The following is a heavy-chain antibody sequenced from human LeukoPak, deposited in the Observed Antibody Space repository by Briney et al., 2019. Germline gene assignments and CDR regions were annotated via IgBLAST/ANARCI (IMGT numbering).Heavy chain of an antibody. J-gene: IGHJ4*02. CDR3: VKGGIVVVPAAFFYY. CDR2: ISTNGVST. Sequence: GGSLRLSCAASGFTFSRYWMHWVRQAPGKGLEYVSTISTNGVSTYYADSVKGRFTISRDNSKNTLYLQMSSLRAEDTAVYYCVKGGIVVVPAAFFYYWGQGTLVTVSS. D-gene: IGHD2-2*01. V-gene: IGHV3-64D*06. CDR1: GFTFSRYW.